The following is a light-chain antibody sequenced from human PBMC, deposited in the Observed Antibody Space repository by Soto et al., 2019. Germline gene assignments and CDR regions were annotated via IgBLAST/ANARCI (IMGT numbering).Light chain of an antibody. CDR2: KAS. J-gene: IGKJ5*01. V-gene: IGKV1-5*03. CDR1: QTISSW. CDR3: QQANSFSIT. Sequence: DIQMTQSPSTLSGSVGDRVTITCRASQTISSWLAWYQQKPGKAPKLLIYKASTLKSGVPSRFSGSGSGTDFTLTISSLQPEDFATYYCQQANSFSITFGQGTRLEIK.